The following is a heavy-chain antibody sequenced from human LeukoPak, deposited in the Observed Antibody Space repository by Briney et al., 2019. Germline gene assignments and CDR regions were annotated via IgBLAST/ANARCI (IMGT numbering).Heavy chain of an antibody. Sequence: GGSLRLSCAASGFTFSNYWMHWVRQAPGKGLVWVSRISPDGSSTSYGDSVKGRFTISRDNAKNTVYLQMNSLRAEDTAVYYCIRSRSRSYGYFDYWGQGTLVTVSS. CDR1: GFTFSNYW. D-gene: IGHD3-10*01. V-gene: IGHV3-74*01. CDR2: ISPDGSST. J-gene: IGHJ4*02. CDR3: IRSRSRSYGYFDY.